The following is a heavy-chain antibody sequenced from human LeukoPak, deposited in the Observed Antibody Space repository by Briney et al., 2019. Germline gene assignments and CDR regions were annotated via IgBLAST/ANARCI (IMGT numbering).Heavy chain of an antibody. D-gene: IGHD3-10*01. CDR1: GGSFSGYY. CDR3: ARGISTGLYWFDP. CDR2: INHSGST. Sequence: SETLSLTCAVYGGSFSGYYWSWIRQPPGKGLEWIGEINHSGSTNYNPSLKSRVTISVDTSKNQSSLKLSSVTAADTAVYYCARGISTGLYWFDPWGQGTLVTVSS. V-gene: IGHV4-34*01. J-gene: IGHJ5*02.